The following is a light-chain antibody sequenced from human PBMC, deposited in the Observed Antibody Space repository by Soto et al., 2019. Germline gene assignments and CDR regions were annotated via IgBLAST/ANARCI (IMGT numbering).Light chain of an antibody. J-gene: IGLJ3*02. CDR1: SSNIGNNY. CDR2: ENN. V-gene: IGLV1-51*02. CDR3: GTWDNSLSARV. Sequence: QSALTQPPSVSAAPGQKVTISCSGSSSNIGNNYVSWYQQLPGTAPKLLIYENNKRPSGIPDRFSGSTSGTSATLGITGLQTGDEADYYCGTWDNSLSARVFGGGTKLTVL.